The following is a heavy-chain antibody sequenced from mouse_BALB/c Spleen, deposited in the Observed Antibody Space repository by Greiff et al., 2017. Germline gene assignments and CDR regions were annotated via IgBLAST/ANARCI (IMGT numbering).Heavy chain of an antibody. CDR2: ISYSGST. CDR3: ARRELTGTFAY. J-gene: IGHJ3*01. V-gene: IGHV3-2*02. Sequence: EVQLVESGPGLVKPSQSLSLTCTVTGYSITSDYAWNWIRQFPGNKLEWMGYISYSGSTSYNPSLKSRISITRDTSKNQFFLQLNSVTTEDTATYYCARRELTGTFAYWGQGTLVTVSA. CDR1: GYSITSDYA. D-gene: IGHD4-1*01.